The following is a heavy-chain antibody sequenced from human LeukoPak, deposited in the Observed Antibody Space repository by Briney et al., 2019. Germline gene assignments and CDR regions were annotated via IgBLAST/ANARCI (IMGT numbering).Heavy chain of an antibody. CDR3: ARQADTAMVHFDY. Sequence: GESLKISCKGSGYSFTSYWIGWVRQMPGKGLEWMGVIYPGDSDTRYSPSFQGQVTISADKSISTAYLQWSSLKASDTAMYYCARQADTAMVHFDYWGQGTLVTVSS. V-gene: IGHV5-51*01. CDR1: GYSFTSYW. J-gene: IGHJ4*02. D-gene: IGHD5-18*01. CDR2: IYPGDSDT.